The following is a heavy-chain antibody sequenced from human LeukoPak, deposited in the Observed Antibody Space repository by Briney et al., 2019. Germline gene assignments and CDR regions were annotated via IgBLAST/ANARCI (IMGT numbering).Heavy chain of an antibody. CDR3: ARDRGTMVRGVLDP. D-gene: IGHD3-10*01. V-gene: IGHV4-59*01. CDR2: IYYSGST. Sequence: SETLSLTCTVSGGSISSYYWSWIRQPPGKGLEWIGYIYYSGSTNYNPSLKSRVTISVDTSKNQFSLKLSSVTAADTAVYYCARDRGTMVRGVLDPWGQGTLVTVSS. J-gene: IGHJ5*02. CDR1: GGSISSYY.